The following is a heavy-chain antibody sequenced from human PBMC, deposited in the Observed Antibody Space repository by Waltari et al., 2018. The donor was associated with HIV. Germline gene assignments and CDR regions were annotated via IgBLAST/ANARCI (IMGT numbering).Heavy chain of an antibody. D-gene: IGHD3-10*01. CDR1: DGTFDSYR. CDR3: ASARETMGVDLDF. CDR2: IIPIAEKA. J-gene: IGHJ4*02. V-gene: IGHV1-69*02. Sequence: QVLLVQSGAEVRPPGSSVKVSCRASDGTFDSYRIHWVRQAPGQGLEWRGRIIPIAEKANSAQKFQGRVTITADKATSTAYMQLNSLRSDDTAVYYCASARETMGVDLDFLGQGTLVTVSS.